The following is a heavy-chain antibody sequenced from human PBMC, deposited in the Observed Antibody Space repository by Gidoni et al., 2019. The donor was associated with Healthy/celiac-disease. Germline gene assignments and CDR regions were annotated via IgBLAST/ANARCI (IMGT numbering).Heavy chain of an antibody. V-gene: IGHV3-7*01. CDR1: GFTFSSYW. CDR3: ASSYGGNSEVDY. J-gene: IGHJ4*02. CDR2: IKQDGSEK. Sequence: EVQLVESGGGLVQPGGSLRLSCAASGFTFSSYWMSWVRQAPGKGLEWGANIKQDGSEKYYVDSVKGRFTISRDNAKNSLYLQMNSLRAEDTAVYYCASSYGGNSEVDYWGQGTLVTVSS. D-gene: IGHD2-21*02.